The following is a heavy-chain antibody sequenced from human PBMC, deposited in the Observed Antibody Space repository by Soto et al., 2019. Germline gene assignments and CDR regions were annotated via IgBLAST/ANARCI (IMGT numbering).Heavy chain of an antibody. CDR1: GGSIRSNNW. V-gene: IGHV4-4*02. D-gene: IGHD1-26*01. J-gene: IGHJ4*02. CDR3: ARVYSGSYSDY. CDR2: IFHSGST. Sequence: QVQLQESGPGLVKPSGTLSLTCAVSGGSIRSNNWWSWVRQPPGKGLEWIGEIFHSGSTNYNPSLKTRVTISVDKSKNQFYLKLRSVTAADTAVYYCARVYSGSYSDYWGQGTLVTVSS.